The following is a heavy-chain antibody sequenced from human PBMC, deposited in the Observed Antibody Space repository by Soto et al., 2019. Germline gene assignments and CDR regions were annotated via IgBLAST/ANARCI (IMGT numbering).Heavy chain of an antibody. CDR2: IYPGDSDT. Sequence: LGESLKISCKGSGYSFTSYWIGWVRQMPGKGLEWMGIIYPGDSDTRYSPSFQGQVTISADKSISTAYLQWSSLKASDTAMYYCARWKGSSSFYYYYGMDVWGQGTKVTVSS. J-gene: IGHJ6*02. V-gene: IGHV5-51*01. CDR3: ARWKGSSSFYYYYGMDV. CDR1: GYSFTSYW. D-gene: IGHD6-6*01.